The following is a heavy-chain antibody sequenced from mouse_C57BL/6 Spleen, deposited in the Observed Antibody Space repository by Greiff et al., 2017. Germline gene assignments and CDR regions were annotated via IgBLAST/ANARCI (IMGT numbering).Heavy chain of an antibody. V-gene: IGHV1-64*01. J-gene: IGHJ1*03. D-gene: IGHD2-5*01. CDR2: IHPTSGST. CDR3: ARVVYINYDCHFDV. Sequence: QFQLQQPGAALVKPGASVKLSCKASGYTFTSYWMHWVQQRPGQGLEWIGLIHPTSGSTNYNEKFKSKATLTVDKSSSTAYMQLSSVTAEDSAVYYCARVVYINYDCHFDVWGTGTTVTVSS. CDR1: GYTFTSYW.